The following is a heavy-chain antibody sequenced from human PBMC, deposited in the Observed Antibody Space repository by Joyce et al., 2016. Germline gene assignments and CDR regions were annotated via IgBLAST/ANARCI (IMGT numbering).Heavy chain of an antibody. J-gene: IGHJ3*02. D-gene: IGHD3-16*01. CDR2: IGTAGDQ. Sequence: EVQLVEAGGALVQPGGSLRLSCAASRFTFSAFELHWVRQTTGKGLEGVSAIGTAGDQYYGGSVKGRFTNSRETAKSSLLIQRNSLRAEDTAVYYCARERGGGMSAFDIWGQGTMVTVSS. CDR3: ARERGGGMSAFDI. V-gene: IGHV3-13*05. CDR1: RFTFSAFE.